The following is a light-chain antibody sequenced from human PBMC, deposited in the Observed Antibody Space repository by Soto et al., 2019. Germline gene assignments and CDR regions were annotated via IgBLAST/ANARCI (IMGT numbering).Light chain of an antibody. V-gene: IGKV1-5*03. J-gene: IGKJ1*01. Sequence: DIQMTQSPSTLSASVGDRVTITCRASQSVGSWLAWFQQKEGKAPKVLIYKVSNLESGVPSRFSGSGSGTEFTLTISSLQPDDFATYYCQQYISDPWTFGQGTRVEIK. CDR3: QQYISDPWT. CDR1: QSVGSW. CDR2: KVS.